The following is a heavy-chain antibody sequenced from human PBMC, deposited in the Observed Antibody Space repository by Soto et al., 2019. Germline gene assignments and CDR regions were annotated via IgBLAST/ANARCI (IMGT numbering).Heavy chain of an antibody. CDR3: ATSNTTCPGCYS. V-gene: IGHV4-59*01. CDR2: ISHSGLR. Sequence: QVQLQESGPGLVKPSETLSLTCIVSGVSISSGYCTWIRQSPGKGLEWIGYISHSGLRHYRDSLQRRLTMSVETSKNQFSLNLTSVTAADTAIYYCATSNTTCPGCYSWGQGTLVTVSS. D-gene: IGHD1-26*01. CDR1: GVSISSGY. J-gene: IGHJ5*02.